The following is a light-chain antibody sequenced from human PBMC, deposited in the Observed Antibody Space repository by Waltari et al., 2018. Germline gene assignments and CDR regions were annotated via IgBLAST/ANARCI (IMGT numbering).Light chain of an antibody. CDR1: PGISSN. CDR3: QHYNNWPPVYT. V-gene: IGKV3-15*01. CDR2: GTS. Sequence: DMVMTQSPATLSLSPGDRATLSCRASPGISSNLAWYQHRPGQAPRLLMYGTSTRATGIPARFSGSGSGTEFTLTISSLQSEDSAVYYCQHYNNWPPVYTFGRGTNLEIK. J-gene: IGKJ2*01.